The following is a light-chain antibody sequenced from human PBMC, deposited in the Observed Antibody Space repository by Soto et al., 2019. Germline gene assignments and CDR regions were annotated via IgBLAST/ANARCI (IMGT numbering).Light chain of an antibody. J-gene: IGKJ1*01. Sequence: EVVLTQSPVTLSLSPGERATLSCRASQSVSSYLAWYQQKPGQAPRLLIYDASNRATGIPARFSGSESGTDFTLTISSLEPEDFAVYYCQQRSNWLQTFGQGTKVDIK. CDR2: DAS. CDR3: QQRSNWLQT. CDR1: QSVSSY. V-gene: IGKV3-11*01.